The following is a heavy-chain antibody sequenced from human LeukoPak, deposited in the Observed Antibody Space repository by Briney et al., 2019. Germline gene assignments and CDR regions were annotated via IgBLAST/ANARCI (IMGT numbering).Heavy chain of an antibody. D-gene: IGHD2-15*01. V-gene: IGHV1-8*02. CDR3: ARAGGYCGRISCPYYFDY. CDR2: MNPNSGNT. CDR1: GYTFTGYY. J-gene: IGHJ4*02. Sequence: WASVKVSRKASGYTFTGYYMHWVRQAPGQGLEWMGWMNPNSGNTGYAQNFQVRVTMTRNTSISTAYMELSSLRSEDTAVYYCARAGGYCGRISCPYYFDYWGQGSLVAVSS.